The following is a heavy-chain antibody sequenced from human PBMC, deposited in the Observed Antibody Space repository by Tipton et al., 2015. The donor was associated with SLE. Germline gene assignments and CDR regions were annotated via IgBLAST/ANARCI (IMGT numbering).Heavy chain of an antibody. Sequence: LRLSCTVSDDSITTDYWTWIRQPPGKGLEYIGYVSYSGVTNSNPSLQSRVTMSIDASKKQVSLRLSSVTAADTAVYYCASSPGVTLFRVVTYFDLWGQGLLVTVSS. CDR3: ASSPGVTLFRVVTYFDL. D-gene: IGHD3-3*01. J-gene: IGHJ4*02. V-gene: IGHV4-59*13. CDR2: VSYSGVT. CDR1: DDSITTDY.